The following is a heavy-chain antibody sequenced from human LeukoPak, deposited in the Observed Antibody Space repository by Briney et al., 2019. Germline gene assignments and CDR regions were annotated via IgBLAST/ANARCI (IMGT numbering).Heavy chain of an antibody. V-gene: IGHV3-21*01. CDR2: ISSSSSYI. Sequence: GGSLRLSCAASGFTFSSYSMNWVRQAPGKGLEWVSSISSSSSYIYYADSVKGRFTISRDNAKNSLYLQMNSLRAEDTAVYYCARDYYDSSGYYPLDAFDTWGQGTMVTVSS. CDR3: ARDYYDSSGYYPLDAFDT. J-gene: IGHJ3*02. D-gene: IGHD3-22*01. CDR1: GFTFSSYS.